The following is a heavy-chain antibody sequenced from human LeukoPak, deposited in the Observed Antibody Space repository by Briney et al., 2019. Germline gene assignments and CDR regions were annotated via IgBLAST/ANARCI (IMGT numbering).Heavy chain of an antibody. CDR1: GFTFSNAW. V-gene: IGHV3-15*01. CDR2: IKSKTDGGTT. CDR3: TILAGTSLWFGELYYYFDY. D-gene: IGHD3-10*01. J-gene: IGHJ4*02. Sequence: GGSLRLSCAASGFTFSNAWMSWVRQAPGKGLEWVGRIKSKTDGGTTDYAAPVKGRFTISRDDSKNTLYLQMNSLKTEDTAVYYCTILAGTSLWFGELYYYFDYWGQGTLVTVSS.